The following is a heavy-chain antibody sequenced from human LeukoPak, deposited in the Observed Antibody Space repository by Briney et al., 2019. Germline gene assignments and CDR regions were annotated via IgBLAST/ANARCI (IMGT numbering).Heavy chain of an antibody. V-gene: IGHV3-30*02. J-gene: IGHJ4*02. CDR2: IRYDGSNK. CDR3: AFESMTTVTFDY. D-gene: IGHD4-11*01. Sequence: GGSLRLSRAASGFTFSSYGMHWVRQAPGKGLEWAAFIRYDGSNKYYADSVKGRFTISRDNSKNTLYLQMNSLRAEDTAVYYCAFESMTTVTFDYWGQGTLVTVSS. CDR1: GFTFSSYG.